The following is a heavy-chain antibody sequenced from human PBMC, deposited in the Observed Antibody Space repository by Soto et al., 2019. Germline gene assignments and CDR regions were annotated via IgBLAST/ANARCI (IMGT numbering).Heavy chain of an antibody. D-gene: IGHD3-16*01. V-gene: IGHV3-48*01. CDR1: GFTFSSYS. CDR3: ARDSRRDMITFGGVPRAFDI. Sequence: GGSLRLSCAASGFTFSSYSMNWVRQAPGKGLEWVSYISSSSSTIYYADSVKGRFTISRDNAKNSLYRQMNSLRAEDTAVYYCARDSRRDMITFGGVPRAFDIWGQGTMVTVSS. CDR2: ISSSSSTI. J-gene: IGHJ3*02.